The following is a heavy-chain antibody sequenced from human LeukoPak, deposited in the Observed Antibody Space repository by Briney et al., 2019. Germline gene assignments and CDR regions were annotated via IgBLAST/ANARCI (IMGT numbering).Heavy chain of an antibody. V-gene: IGHV3-74*03. CDR2: IDTVGSTT. CDR1: GFTLSAYW. J-gene: IGHJ5*02. D-gene: IGHD1-26*01. CDR3: ARVRSGSDDWADP. Sequence: GGSLRLSCAASGFTLSAYWMHWVRQTPGKGLVWVSRIDTVGSTTTYADSVKGRFTISRDNAKNTLHLQMSSLTAKDTGVYYCARVRSGSDDWADPWGQGTLVTVSS.